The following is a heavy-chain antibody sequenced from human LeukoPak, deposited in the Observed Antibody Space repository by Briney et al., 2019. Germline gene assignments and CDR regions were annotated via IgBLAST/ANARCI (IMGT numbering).Heavy chain of an antibody. CDR3: TRRGVDYKRQEGAFDI. V-gene: IGHV3-49*03. D-gene: IGHD3-10*01. J-gene: IGHJ3*02. CDR1: GFTFGDYA. Sequence: SLRLSCTASGFTFGDYAMSWFRQAPGKGLEWVGFIRSKAYGGTTEYAASVKGRFTISRDDSKSIVYLQMNSLKTEDTAVYYCTRRGVDYKRQEGAFDIWGQGTMVTVSS. CDR2: IRSKAYGGTT.